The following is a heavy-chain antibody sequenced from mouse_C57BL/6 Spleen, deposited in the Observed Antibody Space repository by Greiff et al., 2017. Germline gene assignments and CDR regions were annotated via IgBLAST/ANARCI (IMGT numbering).Heavy chain of an antibody. V-gene: IGHV5-17*01. CDR2: ISSGSSTI. D-gene: IGHD1-1*01. Sequence: EVKLVESGGGLVKPGGSLKLSCAASGFTFSDYGMHWVRQAPEKGLEWVAYISSGSSTIYYADTVKGRFTISRDNAKNTLFLQMTSLRSEDTAMYYCARSGSSTPYFDVWGTGTTVTVSS. CDR1: GFTFSDYG. CDR3: ARSGSSTPYFDV. J-gene: IGHJ1*03.